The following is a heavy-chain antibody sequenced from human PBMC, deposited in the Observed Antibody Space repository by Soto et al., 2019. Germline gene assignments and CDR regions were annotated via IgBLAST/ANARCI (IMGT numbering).Heavy chain of an antibody. Sequence: PSETLSLTCAVSGYSISSGYYWGWIRQPPGKGLEWIGSIYHSGSTYYNPSLKRRVTISVDTSKNQFSLKLSSVTAADTAVYYCARDLVSDYGDLIAMDVWGQGTTVTVSS. J-gene: IGHJ6*02. D-gene: IGHD4-17*01. CDR2: IYHSGST. V-gene: IGHV4-38-2*02. CDR3: ARDLVSDYGDLIAMDV. CDR1: GYSISSGYY.